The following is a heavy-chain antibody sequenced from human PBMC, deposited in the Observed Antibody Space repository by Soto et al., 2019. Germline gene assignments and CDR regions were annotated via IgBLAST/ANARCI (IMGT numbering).Heavy chain of an antibody. CDR3: ARDGCGGDCYSRGNYY. Sequence: QPGGSLRLSCTASGFTFGDYAMSWFRQAPGKGLEWVGFIRSKAYGGTTVYAASVKGRFTISRDDSKNTLYLQMNSLRAEDTAVYYCARDGCGGDCYSRGNYYWGLGTLVTVSS. J-gene: IGHJ4*02. CDR2: IRSKAYGGTT. CDR1: GFTFGDYA. V-gene: IGHV3-49*03. D-gene: IGHD2-21*02.